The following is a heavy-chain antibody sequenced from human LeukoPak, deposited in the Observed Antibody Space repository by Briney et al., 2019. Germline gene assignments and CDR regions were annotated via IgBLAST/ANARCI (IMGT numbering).Heavy chain of an antibody. J-gene: IGHJ3*02. Sequence: GGSLRLSCAASGFTFSSYAMHWVRQAPGKGLEWVSVISYDGSNKYYADSVKGRFTISRDNSKTTLYLQMNSLRAEDTAVYYCARVVYVGATRDAFDIWGQGTMVTVSS. D-gene: IGHD1-26*01. CDR3: ARVVYVGATRDAFDI. CDR2: ISYDGSNK. V-gene: IGHV3-30-3*01. CDR1: GFTFSSYA.